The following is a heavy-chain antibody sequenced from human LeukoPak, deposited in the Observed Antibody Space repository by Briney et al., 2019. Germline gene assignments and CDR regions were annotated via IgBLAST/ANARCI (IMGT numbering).Heavy chain of an antibody. J-gene: IGHJ4*02. D-gene: IGHD3-22*01. Sequence: PGGSLRLSCAASGFTFSSYWMSWVRQAPGKGLEWVANIKQDGSEKYYVDSVKGRFTIPRDNAKNSPYLQMNSLRAEDTAVYYCARDSKEYYYDSSGYGLGFDYWGQGTLVTVSS. CDR3: ARDSKEYYYDSSGYGLGFDY. CDR2: IKQDGSEK. CDR1: GFTFSSYW. V-gene: IGHV3-7*01.